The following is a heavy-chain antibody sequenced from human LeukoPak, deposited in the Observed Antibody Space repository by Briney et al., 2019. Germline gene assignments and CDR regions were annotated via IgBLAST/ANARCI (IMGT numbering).Heavy chain of an antibody. J-gene: IGHJ4*02. V-gene: IGHV1-46*01. CDR3: ARAHLSGYFDY. CDR1: GCTFTSYY. Sequence: ASVKVSCKASGCTFTSYYMHWVRQAPGQGLEWMGIINPSGGSTTYAQKFQGRVTMTRDMSTRTVYMDLISLRSEDTAVYYCARAHLSGYFDYWGQGTLVTVSS. D-gene: IGHD3-10*01. CDR2: INPSGGST.